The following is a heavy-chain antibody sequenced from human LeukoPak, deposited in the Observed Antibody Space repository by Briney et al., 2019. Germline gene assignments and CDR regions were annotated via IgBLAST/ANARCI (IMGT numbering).Heavy chain of an antibody. D-gene: IGHD2-2*02. CDR3: VRDGYCSRSSCYTLGHYGMDV. CDR1: GFTFSNYA. V-gene: IGHV3-30-3*01. CDR2: ISFDGSNK. J-gene: IGHJ6*02. Sequence: GGSLRLSCAASGFTFSNYAMHWVCQAPAKGLEWVAVISFDGSNKYYADSVKGRFTISRDDSKNTLDLQMNSLRAEETAVYYCVRDGYCSRSSCYTLGHYGMDVWGQGTTVTVSS.